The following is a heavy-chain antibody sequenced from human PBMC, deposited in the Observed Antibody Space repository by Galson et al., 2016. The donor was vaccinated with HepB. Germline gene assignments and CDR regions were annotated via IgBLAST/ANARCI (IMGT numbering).Heavy chain of an antibody. CDR3: ARDPSYYSGMDV. Sequence: SLRLSCAASGFTFSLSGMHWVRQAPGKGLVWVSRINRDESSTSYADYVKGRFTISRDNAKNTLYLQMNSLRAEDTAVYYCARDPSYYSGMDVWGQGTTVTVSS. CDR2: INRDESST. V-gene: IGHV3-74*01. CDR1: GFTFSLSG. J-gene: IGHJ6*02.